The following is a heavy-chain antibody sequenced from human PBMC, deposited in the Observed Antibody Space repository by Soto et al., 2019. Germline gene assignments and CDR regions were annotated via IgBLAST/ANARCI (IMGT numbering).Heavy chain of an antibody. CDR3: AIVWGTVTTFDAFDI. Sequence: SETLSLTCTFSGCSIRNYYWSWIGQPPGKGLEWIGYIYYSGSTNYNPSLKSRVTISVDTSKNQFSLKLSSVTAADTAVYYCAIVWGTVTTFDAFDIWGQGTMLTVS. J-gene: IGHJ3*02. D-gene: IGHD4-17*01. CDR1: GCSIRNYY. V-gene: IGHV4-59*01. CDR2: IYYSGST.